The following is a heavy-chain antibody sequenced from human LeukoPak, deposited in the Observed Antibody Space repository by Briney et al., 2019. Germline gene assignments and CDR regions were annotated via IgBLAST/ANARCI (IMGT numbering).Heavy chain of an antibody. V-gene: IGHV3-23*01. J-gene: IGHJ4*02. D-gene: IGHD5-12*01. CDR1: GSTFSSYA. CDR3: AKDLVAFSGYDLFDY. CDR2: ISGSGGST. Sequence: GGSLRLSCAASGSTFSSYAMSWVRQAPGKGLEWVSAISGSGGSTYYADSVKGRFTISRDNSKDTLYLQVNSLRAEDTAVYYCAKDLVAFSGYDLFDYWGQGTLVTVSS.